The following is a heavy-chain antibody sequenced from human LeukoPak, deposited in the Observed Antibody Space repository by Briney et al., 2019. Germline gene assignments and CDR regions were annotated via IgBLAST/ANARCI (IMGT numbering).Heavy chain of an antibody. D-gene: IGHD6-13*01. V-gene: IGHV4-34*01. CDR2: INHSGST. J-gene: IGHJ4*02. CDR3: ARVYSSSWFDY. CDR1: GGSFSGYY. Sequence: SETLSLTCAVYGGSFSGYYWSWIRQPPGKGLEWIGEINHSGSTNYNPSLQSRLTISVHTSKNQFSLKPSSVTAADTAVYYCARVYSSSWFDYWGQGTLVTVSS.